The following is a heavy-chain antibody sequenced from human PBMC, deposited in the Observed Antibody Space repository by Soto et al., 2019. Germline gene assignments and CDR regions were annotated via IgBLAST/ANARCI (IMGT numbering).Heavy chain of an antibody. D-gene: IGHD5-12*01. J-gene: IGHJ4*02. CDR2: IYSGGST. CDR1: GFTVSSYY. Sequence: EVQLVESGGGLVQPGGSLRLSCAASGFTVSSYYMSWVRQAPGKGLEWVSIIYSGGSTYYADSVKGRFIIYRDKSMKTLYLQMSSLRGEDTAVYYCARGRWLRLLDYWGQGTLVTVSS. CDR3: ARGRWLRLLDY. V-gene: IGHV3-66*01.